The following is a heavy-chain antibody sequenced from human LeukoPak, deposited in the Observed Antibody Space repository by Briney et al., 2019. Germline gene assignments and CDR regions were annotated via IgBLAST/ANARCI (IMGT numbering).Heavy chain of an antibody. J-gene: IGHJ4*02. CDR3: AKGPSLGEY. V-gene: IGHV3-30*02. CDR1: GFTFSSYG. D-gene: IGHD3-16*01. CDR2: IRYDGSNK. Sequence: GGSLRLSCAASGFTFSSYGMHWVRQAPGKGLEWVTFIRYDGSNKYYADSVKGRFTISRDNSKNTLYLQMNSLIGADTAVYYWAKGPSLGEYCGQGTLVNGSS.